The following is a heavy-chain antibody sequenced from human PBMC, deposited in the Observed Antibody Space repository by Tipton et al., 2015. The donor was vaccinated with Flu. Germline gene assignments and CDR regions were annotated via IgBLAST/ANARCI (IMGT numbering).Heavy chain of an antibody. CDR1: GFTFSSYS. CDR2: ISSSSSYI. CDR3: ARDRRTGVVISRGLGTYGMDV. D-gene: IGHD3-3*01. V-gene: IGHV3-21*01. Sequence: SLRLSCAASGFTFSSYSMNWVRQAPGKGLEWVSSISSSSSYIYYADSVKGRFTISRDNAKNSLYLQMNSLRAEDTAVYYCARDRRTGVVISRGLGTYGMDVWGQGTTVTVSS. J-gene: IGHJ6*02.